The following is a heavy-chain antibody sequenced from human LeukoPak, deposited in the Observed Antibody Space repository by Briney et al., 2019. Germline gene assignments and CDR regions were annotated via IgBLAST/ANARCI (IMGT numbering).Heavy chain of an antibody. CDR1: GFTLSNSW. V-gene: IGHV3-74*01. D-gene: IGHD5-18*01. J-gene: IGHJ4*02. Sequence: GGSLRLSCAASGFTLSNSWMHWIRQAPGKGLVWVSRTNGDGSDTSYADSVKGRFTISRDSATNTLYLQMNSLRAEDTAIYYCVRDGEYSHGIDFDYWGQGTLVTVSP. CDR2: TNGDGSDT. CDR3: VRDGEYSHGIDFDY.